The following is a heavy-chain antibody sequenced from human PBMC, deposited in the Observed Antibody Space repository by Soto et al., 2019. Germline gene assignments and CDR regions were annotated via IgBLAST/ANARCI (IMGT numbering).Heavy chain of an antibody. CDR2: IIPIFGTA. CDR3: ARGGLKCQTVVNIWFDP. Sequence: QVQLVQSGAEVKKPGSSVKVSCKASGGTFSSYAISWVRQAPGQGPEWMGVIIPIFGTANYAQNFQGIVTITADESTRTAYMALRSLRSEDTAVYYCARGGLKCQTVVNIWFDPWGQGTLVTVSS. D-gene: IGHD2-15*01. J-gene: IGHJ5*02. CDR1: GGTFSSYA. V-gene: IGHV1-69*01.